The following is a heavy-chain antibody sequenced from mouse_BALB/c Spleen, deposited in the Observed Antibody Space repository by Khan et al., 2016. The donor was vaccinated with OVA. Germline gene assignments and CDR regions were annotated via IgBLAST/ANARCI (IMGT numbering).Heavy chain of an antibody. J-gene: IGHJ2*01. V-gene: IGHV5-6-4*01. CDR1: GFTFSSYT. CDR2: ISSGGSYT. D-gene: IGHD1-1*01. CDR3: TRAHYYGSSYAFDY. Sequence: EVELVESGGGLVKPGGSLKLSCAASGFTFSSYTMSWVRQTPEKRLEWVATISSGGSYTYYPDSVKGRFTISRDNAKKTLYLQMSSLKSEDTAMYYCTRAHYYGSSYAFDYWGQGTTLTVSS.